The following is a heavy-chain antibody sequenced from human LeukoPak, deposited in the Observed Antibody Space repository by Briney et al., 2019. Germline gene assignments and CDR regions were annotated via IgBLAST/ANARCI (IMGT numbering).Heavy chain of an antibody. CDR3: AKGYYFDGYYFDY. CDR1: GFTFSSYA. CDR2: IYGSGGST. D-gene: IGHD3-9*01. J-gene: IGHJ4*02. Sequence: ETLSLSCAASGFTFSSYAMSWVRQAPGKGLEWVSTIYGSGGSTYYADSVKGRFTISRDNSKNTLYLQMNGLRAEDTAVYYCAKGYYFDGYYFDYWGQGTLVTVSS. V-gene: IGHV3-23*01.